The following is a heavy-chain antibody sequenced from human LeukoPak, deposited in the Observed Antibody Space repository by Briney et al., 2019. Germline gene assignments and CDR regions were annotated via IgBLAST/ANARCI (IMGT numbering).Heavy chain of an antibody. J-gene: IGHJ4*02. D-gene: IGHD6-13*01. V-gene: IGHV4-59*01. CDR2: VHYSGST. CDR1: GGSISIYY. CDR3: AREYSSFDY. Sequence: SETLSLTCTVSGGSISIYYWGWIRQPPGEGLEWIGYVHYSGSTDYNPSLKSRATISVDTSKNQLSLKLTSATAADTAVYYCAREYSSFDYWGQGILVTVSS.